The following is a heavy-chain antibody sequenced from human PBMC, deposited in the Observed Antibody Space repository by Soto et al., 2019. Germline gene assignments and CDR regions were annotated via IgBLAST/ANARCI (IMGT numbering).Heavy chain of an antibody. V-gene: IGHV3-30-3*01. Sequence: GGSLRLSCAASGFTFSSYAMHWVRQAPGKGLEWVAVVSYDGSNEYYADFVKGRFTISRDNSKNTVYLQMNSLRVEDTALYYCARDDSGRITMVRGVKGWLDPWGQGTLVTVSS. J-gene: IGHJ5*02. CDR2: VSYDGSNE. D-gene: IGHD3-10*01. CDR3: ARDDSGRITMVRGVKGWLDP. CDR1: GFTFSSYA.